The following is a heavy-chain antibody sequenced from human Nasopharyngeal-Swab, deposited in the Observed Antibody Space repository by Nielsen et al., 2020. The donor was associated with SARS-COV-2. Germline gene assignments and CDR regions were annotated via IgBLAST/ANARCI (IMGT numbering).Heavy chain of an antibody. V-gene: IGHV1-69*13. CDR2: IIPIFGTA. J-gene: IGHJ6*03. CDR1: GGTFSSYA. CDR3: ARGFIQLLQPYYYYYMDV. Sequence: SVKVSCKASGGTFSSYAISWVRQAPGQGLEWMGGIIPIFGTANYAQKFQGRVTITADESTSTAYMELSSLRSEDTAVYYCARGFIQLLQPYYYYYMDVWGKGTTVTVSS. D-gene: IGHD2-2*01.